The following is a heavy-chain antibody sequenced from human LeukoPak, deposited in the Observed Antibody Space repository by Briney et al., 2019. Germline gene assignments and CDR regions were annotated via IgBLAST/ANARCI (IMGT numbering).Heavy chain of an antibody. J-gene: IGHJ3*02. CDR1: GGSVSSGSYY. CDR3: ARDPREATRGTFDI. V-gene: IGHV4-61*01. Sequence: SETLSLTCTVSGGSVSSGSYYWSWTRQPPGKGLEWIGYIYYSGSTNYNPSLKSRVTISVDTSKNQFSLKLSSVTAADTAVYYCARDPREATRGTFDIWGQGTMVTVSS. CDR2: IYYSGST. D-gene: IGHD5-12*01.